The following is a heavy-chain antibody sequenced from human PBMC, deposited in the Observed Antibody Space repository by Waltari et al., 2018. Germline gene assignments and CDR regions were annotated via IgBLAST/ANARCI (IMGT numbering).Heavy chain of an antibody. V-gene: IGHV1-2*02. CDR2: SNPNRGGT. D-gene: IGHD1-26*01. CDR3: ARTPLYSGSYYDY. J-gene: IGHJ4*02. Sequence: QVQLVQSGAEVKKPGASVKVSCKASGYTLTGYYMHWVRQAPGQALEWMGCSNPNRGGTNYAQKFQGRVTMTRDTSLSTAYMELSRLRSDDTAVYYCARTPLYSGSYYDYWGQGTLVTVSS. CDR1: GYTLTGYY.